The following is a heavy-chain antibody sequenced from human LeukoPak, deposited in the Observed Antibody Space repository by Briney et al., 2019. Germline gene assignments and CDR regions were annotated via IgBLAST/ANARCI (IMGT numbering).Heavy chain of an antibody. CDR1: GYTFTNHP. J-gene: IGHJ4*02. D-gene: IGHD2/OR15-2a*01. CDR3: APLIGAYFDY. V-gene: IGHV1-3*04. CDR2: INTDNGDT. Sequence: GASVKVSCKTSGYTFTNHPMHWVRQAPGQRLEWMGWINTDNGDTKYSQKFQGRVAITRDTSSSTAYMELNSLTSEDTALYYCAPLIGAYFDYRGQGTLVTVSS.